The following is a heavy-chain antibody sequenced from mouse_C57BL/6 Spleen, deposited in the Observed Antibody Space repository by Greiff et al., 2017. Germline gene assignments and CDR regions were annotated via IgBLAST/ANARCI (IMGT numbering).Heavy chain of an antibody. Sequence: EVQLQQSGPELVKPGASVKISCKASGYTFTDYYMNWVKQSHGKSLEWIGDINPNNGGTSYNQKFKGKATLTVDKSSSTAYMELRSLTSEDSAVYYCAREGLFSWFAYWGQGTLVTVSA. CDR3: AREGLFSWFAY. D-gene: IGHD3-3*01. V-gene: IGHV1-26*01. CDR2: INPNNGGT. CDR1: GYTFTDYY. J-gene: IGHJ3*01.